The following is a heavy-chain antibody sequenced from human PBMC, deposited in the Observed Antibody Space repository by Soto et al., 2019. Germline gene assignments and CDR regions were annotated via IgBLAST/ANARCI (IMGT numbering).Heavy chain of an antibody. J-gene: IGHJ4*02. CDR1: GGSISSYY. Sequence: SETLSHTCTVSGGSISSYYWSWFRQPPGKGLEWIGYIYYSGSTNYNPSLKSRVTISVDTSKNQFSLKLSSVTAADTAVYYCGRDLIGYGSRWYYFAYWSRGTLDTVSS. CDR3: GRDLIGYGSRWYYFAY. V-gene: IGHV4-59*01. CDR2: IYYSGST. D-gene: IGHD6-19*01.